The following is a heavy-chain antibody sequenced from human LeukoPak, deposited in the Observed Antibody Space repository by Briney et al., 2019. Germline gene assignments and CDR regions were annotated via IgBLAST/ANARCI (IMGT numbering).Heavy chain of an antibody. J-gene: IGHJ6*02. D-gene: IGHD6-13*01. CDR3: ARDDTAAAGRNYYYYGMDV. V-gene: IGHV3-33*01. CDR2: IWYDGSNK. CDR1: GFTFSSYG. Sequence: GGSLRLSCAASGFTFSSYGMHWVRQAPGKGLEWVAVIWYDGSNKYYADSVKGRFTISRDNSKNTLYLQMNSLRAEDTAVYYCARDDTAAAGRNYYYYGMDVWGQGTTVTVSS.